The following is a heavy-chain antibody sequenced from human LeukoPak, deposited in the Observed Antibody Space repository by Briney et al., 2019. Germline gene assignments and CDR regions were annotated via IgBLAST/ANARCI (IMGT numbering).Heavy chain of an antibody. CDR2: VYYSGST. D-gene: IGHD3-22*01. J-gene: IGHJ4*02. CDR1: SGSIGSSSNY. Sequence: SETLSLTCTVSSGSIGSSSNYWGWIRQAPGKGLEWIGNVYYSGSTFYNPSLKSRVTISVDTSKNQFSLKLSSVTAADTAVYYCARGYYDSSGYLAEIDYWGQGTLVTVSS. CDR3: ARGYYDSSGYLAEIDY. V-gene: IGHV4-39*01.